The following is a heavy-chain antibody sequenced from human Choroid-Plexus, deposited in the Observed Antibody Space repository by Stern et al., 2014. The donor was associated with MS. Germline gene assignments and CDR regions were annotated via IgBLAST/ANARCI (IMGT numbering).Heavy chain of an antibody. Sequence: QVQLVQSGSEMKEPGASVKVSCKGSGYTFTNYALNWVRQAPGQGLEWVGWINTHTGEPTYAQDFTGQFVFSLDTSVSTAYLQISGLKADDTAVYYCARQDSNYIFDYWGQGTLVTVSS. CDR3: ARQDSNYIFDY. CDR2: INTHTGEP. CDR1: GYTFTNYA. V-gene: IGHV7-4-1*02. D-gene: IGHD4-11*01. J-gene: IGHJ4*02.